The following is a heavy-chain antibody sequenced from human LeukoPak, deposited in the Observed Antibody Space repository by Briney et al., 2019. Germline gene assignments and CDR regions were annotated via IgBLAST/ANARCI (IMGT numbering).Heavy chain of an antibody. CDR1: GFTVSGTH. D-gene: IGHD3-16*01. CDR2: MFTSRNT. J-gene: IGHJ4*02. CDR3: AKDEATSGGGLAC. V-gene: IGHV3-53*01. Sequence: GGSLRLSCAASGFTVSGTHMSWVRQAPGKGLGWVWAMFTSRNTYYAVYVPGRFTVSRDTSRNTLLIHMHSMRAEDTAVYSCAKDEATSGGGLACWGQGTLVIVSS.